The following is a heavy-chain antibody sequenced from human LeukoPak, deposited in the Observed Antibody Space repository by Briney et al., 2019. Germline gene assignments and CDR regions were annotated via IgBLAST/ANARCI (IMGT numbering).Heavy chain of an antibody. CDR3: AGERRGTFDP. Sequence: SEKVSRKASRYTFTRYCICWVRQAPGDGREGMGWISAYNFNTNYAQKPQCRVTMTTDTSPSTAYMELRGLRSDDRAAYYCAGERRGTFDPWGQGTLVTVSS. J-gene: IGHJ5*02. V-gene: IGHV1-18*01. CDR2: ISAYNFNT. D-gene: IGHD2-15*01. CDR1: RYTFTRYC.